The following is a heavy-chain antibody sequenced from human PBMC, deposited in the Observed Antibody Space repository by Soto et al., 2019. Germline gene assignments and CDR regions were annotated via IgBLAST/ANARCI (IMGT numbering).Heavy chain of an antibody. J-gene: IGHJ4*02. D-gene: IGHD1-26*01. CDR2: VNWNGGST. CDR1: GFTFDDYG. Sequence: PGGSLRLSCAASGFTFDDYGMSWARQAPGKGLEWVSGVNWNGGSTGYADSVKGRFTISRDNAKNSLYLQMYSLRAEDTAFYYCVRGASLNFDYWGQGTLVTVSS. CDR3: VRGASLNFDY. V-gene: IGHV3-20*04.